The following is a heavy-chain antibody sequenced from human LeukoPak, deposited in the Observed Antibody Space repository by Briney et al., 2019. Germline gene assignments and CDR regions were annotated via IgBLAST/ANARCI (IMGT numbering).Heavy chain of an antibody. V-gene: IGHV1-46*02. CDR2: INPSGGAT. D-gene: IGHD3-22*01. CDR1: GYTFNSHG. J-gene: IGHJ4*02. Sequence: ASVKVSCKASGYTFNSHGITWVRQAPGQGLEWMGIINPSGGATSYTQKLQGRVTMTRDTSTSTFYMELSSLRSEDTAVYYCASSTRVTYYYGSSGYHYWGQGTLVTVSS. CDR3: ASSTRVTYYYGSSGYHY.